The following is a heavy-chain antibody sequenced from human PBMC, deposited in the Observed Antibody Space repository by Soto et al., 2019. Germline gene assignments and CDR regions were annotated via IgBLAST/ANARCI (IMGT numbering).Heavy chain of an antibody. CDR2: IIPIFGTA. V-gene: IGHV1-69*12. J-gene: IGHJ6*02. CDR3: ARWGTVTYYYYYGMDV. D-gene: IGHD4-17*01. CDR1: GGTFSSYA. Sequence: QVQLVQSGAEVKKPGSSVKVSCKASGGTFSSYAISWVRQAPGQGLEWMGGIIPIFGTANYAQKFQGRVTIPADESTSTAYMALSSLRYEDTAVYYCARWGTVTYYYYYGMDVWGQGTTVTVSS.